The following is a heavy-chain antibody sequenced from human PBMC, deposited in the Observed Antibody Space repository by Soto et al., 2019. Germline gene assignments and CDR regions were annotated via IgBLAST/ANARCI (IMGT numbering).Heavy chain of an antibody. J-gene: IGHJ4*02. V-gene: IGHV1-46*01. CDR2: INPSGGST. CDR1: GYTFTSYY. Sequence: ASVKVSCKASGYTFTSYYMHWVRQAPRQGLEWMGIINPSGGSTSYAQKFQGRVTMTRDTSTSTVYMELSSLRSEDTAVYYCARGHKGGDYYDSSGSSGYSFDYWGQG. CDR3: ARGHKGGDYYDSSGSSGYSFDY. D-gene: IGHD3-22*01.